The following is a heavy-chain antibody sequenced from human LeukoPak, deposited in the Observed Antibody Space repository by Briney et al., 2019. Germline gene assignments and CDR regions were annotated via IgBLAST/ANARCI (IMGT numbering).Heavy chain of an antibody. CDR1: GFTFSSSA. V-gene: IGHV3-23*01. J-gene: IGHJ3*02. D-gene: IGHD6-6*01. Sequence: GGSLRLSCAASGFTFSSSAMSWVRRAPGKGLEWVSSISGSGSGGSTYYADSVKGRFTISRDNSKNTLYLQMNSLRAEDTAVYYCAKARSSSNAFDIWGQGTMVTVSS. CDR2: ISGSGSGGST. CDR3: AKARSSSNAFDI.